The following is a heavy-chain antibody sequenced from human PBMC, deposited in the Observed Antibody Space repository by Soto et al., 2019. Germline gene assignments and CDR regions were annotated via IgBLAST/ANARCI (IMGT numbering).Heavy chain of an antibody. CDR1: GGSISSYY. CDR3: ARTGDRSGYYYYYMDV. Sequence: SETLSLTCTVSGGSISSYYWSWIRQPPGKGLEWIGYIYYSGSTKYNPSLKSRVTISVDTSKNEFSLKLSSVTAADTAVYYCARTGDRSGYYYYYMDVWGKGTTVTVSS. CDR2: IYYSGST. D-gene: IGHD7-27*01. J-gene: IGHJ6*03. V-gene: IGHV4-59*08.